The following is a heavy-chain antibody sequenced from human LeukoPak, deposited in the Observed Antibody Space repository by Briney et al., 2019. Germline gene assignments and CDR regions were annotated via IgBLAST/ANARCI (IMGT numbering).Heavy chain of an antibody. J-gene: IGHJ4*02. D-gene: IGHD1-26*01. CDR1: GFIVSTNY. CDR3: ARDQMSGSYFDFDY. Sequence: GGSLRLSCVASGFIVSTNYMSWVRQAPGKGLEWVAVIFRGDGTYHADSVKGRFTISRDASKNTVYLHMNSLRAEDTAVYYCARDQMSGSYFDFDYWGQGTLVTVSS. CDR2: IFRGDGT. V-gene: IGHV3-66*01.